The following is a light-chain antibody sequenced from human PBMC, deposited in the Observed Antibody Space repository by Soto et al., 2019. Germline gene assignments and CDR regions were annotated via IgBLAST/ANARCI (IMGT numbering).Light chain of an antibody. Sequence: QSVLTQPPSVSGAPGERVTISCTGSSSDIGAGYRVRWYQQVPGTAPKLLIQRNNQRPSGVPARFSGSKSGTSASLAISGLRSEDEADYYCGGWDDSLSGPVFGGGTKVTVL. CDR1: SSDIGAGYR. V-gene: IGLV1-47*01. CDR3: GGWDDSLSGPV. CDR2: RNN. J-gene: IGLJ2*01.